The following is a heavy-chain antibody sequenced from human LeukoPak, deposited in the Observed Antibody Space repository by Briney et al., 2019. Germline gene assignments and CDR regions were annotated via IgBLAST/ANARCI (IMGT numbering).Heavy chain of an antibody. V-gene: IGHV3-74*01. CDR1: GFTLSKYW. CDR2: ISSDGTTT. D-gene: IGHD4-17*01. CDR3: ARDPTVTTDAFDI. Sequence: GGSLRLSCAASGFTLSKYWMHWVRQAPGKGLAWVSRISSDGTTTAYADSVKGRFTISRDSAKNMLYLQMNSLRVEDTAMYYCARDPTVTTDAFDIWGQGTMVTVSS. J-gene: IGHJ3*02.